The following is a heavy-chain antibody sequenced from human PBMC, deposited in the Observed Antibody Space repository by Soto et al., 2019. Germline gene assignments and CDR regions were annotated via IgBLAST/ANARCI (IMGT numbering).Heavy chain of an antibody. CDR3: AYSSTPFDY. D-gene: IGHD6-13*01. CDR1: GFTFSDYY. V-gene: IGHV3-23*01. Sequence: GGSLRLSCAASGFTFSDYYMNWIRQAPGKGLEWVSAISGSGGSTYYADSVKGRFTISRDNSKNTLYLQMNSLRAEDTAVYYCAYSSTPFDYWGQGTLVTVSS. J-gene: IGHJ4*02. CDR2: ISGSGGST.